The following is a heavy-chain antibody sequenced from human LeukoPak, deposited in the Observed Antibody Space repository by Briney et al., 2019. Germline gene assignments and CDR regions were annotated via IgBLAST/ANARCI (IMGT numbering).Heavy chain of an antibody. D-gene: IGHD4-17*01. CDR1: GGSISSSSYY. CDR3: ASKETEPHDYGDYGPPGDYYYYMDV. Sequence: SETLSLTCTVSGGSISSSSYYWGWIRQPPGKGLEWIGSIYYSGSTYYNPSLKSRVTISVDTPKNQFSLKLSSVTAADTAVYYCASKETEPHDYGDYGPPGDYYYYMDVWGKGTTVTISS. V-gene: IGHV4-39*01. CDR2: IYYSGST. J-gene: IGHJ6*03.